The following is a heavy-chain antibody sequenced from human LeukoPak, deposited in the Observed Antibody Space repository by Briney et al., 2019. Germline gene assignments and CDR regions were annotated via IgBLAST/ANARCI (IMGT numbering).Heavy chain of an antibody. J-gene: IGHJ5*02. Sequence: GGSLRLSCVASRFSFSSYGMHWLRQAPGKGLEWVAVISYDDSEKYYADSVKGRFTISRDNSKNTLYLQMNSLRGDDTAVYYCAKSNGGIPWFDPWGQGTLVTVSS. CDR3: AKSNGGIPWFDP. CDR1: RFSFSSYG. CDR2: ISYDDSEK. D-gene: IGHD4-23*01. V-gene: IGHV3-30*18.